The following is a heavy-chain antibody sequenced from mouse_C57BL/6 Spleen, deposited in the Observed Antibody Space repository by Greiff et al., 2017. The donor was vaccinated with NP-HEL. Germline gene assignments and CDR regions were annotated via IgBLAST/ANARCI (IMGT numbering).Heavy chain of an antibody. V-gene: IGHV3-6*01. D-gene: IGHD1-1*01. CDR3: ARERVYYGSSNYIDY. Sequence: EVKLQESGPGLVKPSQSLSLSCSVTGYSFTSGYYWNWIRQLPGNKLEWMGYISYDGSNNYNPSLKNRISITRDTSKNPLFLKLNSVTTEDTATYYCARERVYYGSSNYIDYWGQGTTLTVSS. J-gene: IGHJ2*01. CDR1: GYSFTSGYY. CDR2: ISYDGSN.